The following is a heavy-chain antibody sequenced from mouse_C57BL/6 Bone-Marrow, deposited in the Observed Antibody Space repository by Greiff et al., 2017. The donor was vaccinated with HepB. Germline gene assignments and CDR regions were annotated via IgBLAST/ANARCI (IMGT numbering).Heavy chain of an antibody. V-gene: IGHV1-64*01. CDR2: IHPNSGST. D-gene: IGHD2-4*01. J-gene: IGHJ3*01. Sequence: QVQLQQPGAELVKPGASVKLSCKASGYTFTSYWMHWVKQRPGQGLEWIGMIHPNSGSTNYNEKFKSKATLTVDKSSSTAYMQLSSLTSEDSAVYYCARFRDYDGAGFAYWGQGTLVTVSA. CDR1: GYTFTSYW. CDR3: ARFRDYDGAGFAY.